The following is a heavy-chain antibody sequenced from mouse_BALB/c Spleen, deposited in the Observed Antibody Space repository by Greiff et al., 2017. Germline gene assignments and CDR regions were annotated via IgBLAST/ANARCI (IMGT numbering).Heavy chain of an antibody. CDR1: GFTFSSFG. Sequence: EVQLVESGGGLVQPGGSRKLSCAASGFTFSSFGMHWVRQAPEKGLEWVAYISSGSSTIYYADTVKGRFTISRDNPKNTLFLQMTSLRSEDTAMYYCARNYYGSSYGFDYWGQGTTLTVSS. J-gene: IGHJ2*01. V-gene: IGHV5-17*02. CDR2: ISSGSSTI. CDR3: ARNYYGSSYGFDY. D-gene: IGHD1-1*01.